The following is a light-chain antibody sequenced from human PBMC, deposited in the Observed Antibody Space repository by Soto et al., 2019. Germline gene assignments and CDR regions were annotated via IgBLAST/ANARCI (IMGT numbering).Light chain of an antibody. V-gene: IGKV1-39*01. CDR3: QQTYSNFIT. Sequence: DIQMTQSPSSLSASVGDSVTITCRAGQTIHNYLNWFQVKAGKGPKILVFGASTLQNGVPPRFSGSGSGTDFTLTISGLQLEDFATYYCQQTYSNFITFGGGTRVEI. J-gene: IGKJ4*01. CDR2: GAS. CDR1: QTIHNY.